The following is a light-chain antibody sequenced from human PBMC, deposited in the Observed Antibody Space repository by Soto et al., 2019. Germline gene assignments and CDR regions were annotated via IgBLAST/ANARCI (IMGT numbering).Light chain of an antibody. J-gene: IGKJ5*01. Sequence: EIVMTQSPATLSVSPGERATLSCRASQGIKDYVAWFQQKPGQAPRLLISGASSRATGIPDRFSGSGSGTDFTLTISRLEPEDFAVYHCQQYGSSPLITFGQGTRLEIK. CDR1: QGIKDY. V-gene: IGKV3-20*01. CDR2: GAS. CDR3: QQYGSSPLIT.